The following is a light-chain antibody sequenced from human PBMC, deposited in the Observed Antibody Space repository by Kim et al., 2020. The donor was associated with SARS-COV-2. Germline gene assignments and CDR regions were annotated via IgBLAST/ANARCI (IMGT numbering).Light chain of an antibody. V-gene: IGKV1-39*01. CDR1: QRISSS. CDR3: QQSYTFPRT. J-gene: IGKJ1*01. CDR2: AAS. Sequence: ASVGDRVTITCRTSQRISSSLNWYQQKPGTAPKLLIYAASGLQGGVPSRFSGSGSGTDFTLTINGLQPEDFATYFCQQSYTFPRTFGQGTKVDIK.